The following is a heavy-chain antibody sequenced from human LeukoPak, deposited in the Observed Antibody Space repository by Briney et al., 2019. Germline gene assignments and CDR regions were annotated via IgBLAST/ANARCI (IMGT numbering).Heavy chain of an antibody. D-gene: IGHD3-10*01. Sequence: GGSLRLSCAASGFTFSSYAMHWVRQAPGKGLEWVALIPYDGSNKYYADSVKGRFTVSRDNSKNTLYLQMNSLRSDDTAVYYCARDEYYGSGSLVSVSGWFDPWGQGTLVTVSS. J-gene: IGHJ5*02. CDR3: ARDEYYGSGSLVSVSGWFDP. CDR2: IPYDGSNK. V-gene: IGHV3-30*04. CDR1: GFTFSSYA.